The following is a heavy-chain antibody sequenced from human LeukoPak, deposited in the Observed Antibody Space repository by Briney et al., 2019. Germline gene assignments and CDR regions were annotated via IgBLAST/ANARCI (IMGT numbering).Heavy chain of an antibody. J-gene: IGHJ6*02. D-gene: IGHD3-3*01. CDR1: GFTFSSYA. CDR2: ISGSGGST. Sequence: SGGSLRLSCAASGFTFSSYAMSWVRQAPGKGLEWVSAISGSGGSTYYADSVKGRFTISRDNSKNTLYLQMNSLRAEDTAVYYCAKGGTIFGVVAKIKYYYGMDVWGQGTTVTVSS. V-gene: IGHV3-23*01. CDR3: AKGGTIFGVVAKIKYYYGMDV.